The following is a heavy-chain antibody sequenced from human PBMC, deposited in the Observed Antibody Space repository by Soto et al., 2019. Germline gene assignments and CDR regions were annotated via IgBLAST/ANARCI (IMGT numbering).Heavy chain of an antibody. D-gene: IGHD3-22*01. J-gene: IGHJ4*02. CDR1: GGSFNRHT. Sequence: QVQLVQSWAEVRKPGSSVRVSCKASGGSFNRHTISWVRQAPGQGLEWMGGIIPIFGTANHAQKFQGRVTIIADESTSTVYMELSSLRSDDTAIYYCARGWGYDSTDYYYAYWGQGTLVIVSS. V-gene: IGHV1-69*01. CDR2: IIPIFGTA. CDR3: ARGWGYDSTDYYYAY.